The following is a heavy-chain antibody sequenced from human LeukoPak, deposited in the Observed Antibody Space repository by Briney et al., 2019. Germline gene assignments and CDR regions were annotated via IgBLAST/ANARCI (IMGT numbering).Heavy chain of an antibody. CDR3: ARGKRSFDWFFRR. V-gene: IGHV1-2*02. CDR2: IKPSSGDT. J-gene: IGHJ4*02. Sequence: ASVKVSCKTSGYTFTGYYIHWVRQAPGQGPEWMGWIKPSSGDTNYAQKFLGRATITRDTSISTAYMEVSRLRSDDTAVYYCARGKRSFDWFFRRWGQGSLVTVSS. CDR1: GYTFTGYY. D-gene: IGHD3-9*01.